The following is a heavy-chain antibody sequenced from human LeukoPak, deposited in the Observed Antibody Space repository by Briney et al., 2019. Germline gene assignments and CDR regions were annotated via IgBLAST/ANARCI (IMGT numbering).Heavy chain of an antibody. V-gene: IGHV4-34*01. J-gene: IGHJ4*02. Sequence: PSETLSLTCAVYGGSFSGYYWSWIRQPPGKGLEWIGEINHSGSTNYNPSLKSRVTISVDTSKNQFSLKLSSVTAADTAVYYCVRGGSTYYDFWSGYYGFDYWGQGTLVTVSS. D-gene: IGHD3-3*01. CDR3: VRGGSTYYDFWSGYYGFDY. CDR2: INHSGST. CDR1: GGSFSGYY.